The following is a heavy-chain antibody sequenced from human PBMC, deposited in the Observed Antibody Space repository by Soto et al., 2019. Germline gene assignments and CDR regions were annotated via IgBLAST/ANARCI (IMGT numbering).Heavy chain of an antibody. CDR3: ARPRRMEVQRPFDY. CDR1: GFTFSSYA. V-gene: IGHV3-30-3*01. D-gene: IGHD6-25*01. Sequence: QVQLVESGGGVVQPGRSLRLSCAASGFTFSSYAMHWVRQAPGKGLAWVAVISYDGSNKYYADSVKGRFTISRDNSKNTLYLQMNILRAEDTAVYYCARPRRMEVQRPFDYWGQGTLVTVSS. J-gene: IGHJ4*02. CDR2: ISYDGSNK.